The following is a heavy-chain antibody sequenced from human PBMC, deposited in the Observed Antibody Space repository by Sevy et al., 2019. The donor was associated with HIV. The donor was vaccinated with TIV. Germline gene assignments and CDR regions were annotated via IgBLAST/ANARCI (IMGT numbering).Heavy chain of an antibody. CDR2: ISAHNGDT. CDR1: GYTFTSYR. CDR3: ARAYCSGGGCYSLAY. V-gene: IGHV1-18*01. D-gene: IGHD2-15*01. J-gene: IGHJ4*02. Sequence: GESLKISCKASGYTFTSYRVSWVRQAPGQGLEWMGWISAHNGDTHYAQKFQGRVTMTTDTPTSTANMDLRSLRSDDTAVYYCARAYCSGGGCYSLAYWGQGTLVTVSS.